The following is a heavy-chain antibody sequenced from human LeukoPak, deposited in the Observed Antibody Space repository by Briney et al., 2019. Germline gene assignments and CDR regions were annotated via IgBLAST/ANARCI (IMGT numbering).Heavy chain of an antibody. CDR2: IYHSGST. V-gene: IGHV4-30-2*01. Sequence: SETLSLTCAVSGGSISSGGYSWSWIRQPPGKGLEWIGYIYHSGSTYYNPSLKSRVTISVDRSKNQFSLKLSSVTAADTAVYYCATDIVVVPAAIRPAYFDYWGQGTPVTVSS. D-gene: IGHD2-2*01. CDR3: ATDIVVVPAAIRPAYFDY. J-gene: IGHJ4*02. CDR1: GGSISSGGYS.